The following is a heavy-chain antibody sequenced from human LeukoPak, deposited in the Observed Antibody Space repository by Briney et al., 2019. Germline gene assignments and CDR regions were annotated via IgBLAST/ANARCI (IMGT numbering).Heavy chain of an antibody. Sequence: PGGSLRLSCAASGFTFNNYPMSWVRQAPGKGLEWVSVLFTGGGRTLYADSVKGRFTISGDTSRTTLYLQMNGLRAEDTAVYYCAKECDYSPGHKFDLWGQGTLVTVSS. D-gene: IGHD3-10*01. V-gene: IGHV3-23*01. J-gene: IGHJ4*02. CDR1: GFTFNNYP. CDR3: AKECDYSPGHKFDL. CDR2: LFTGGGRT.